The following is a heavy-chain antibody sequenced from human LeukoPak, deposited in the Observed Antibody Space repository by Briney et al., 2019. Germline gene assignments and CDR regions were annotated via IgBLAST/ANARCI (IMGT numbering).Heavy chain of an antibody. CDR2: IYSGGST. V-gene: IGHV3-53*01. D-gene: IGHD6-13*01. J-gene: IGHJ4*02. CDR1: GFTVSSNY. Sequence: GGSLRLSCAASGFTVSSNYMSWVRKAPGKGLEWVSVIYSGGSTYYADSVKGRFTISRDNSKNTLYLQMNSLRAEDTAVYYCASSSSWYYSDYWGQGTLVTVSS. CDR3: ASSSSWYYSDY.